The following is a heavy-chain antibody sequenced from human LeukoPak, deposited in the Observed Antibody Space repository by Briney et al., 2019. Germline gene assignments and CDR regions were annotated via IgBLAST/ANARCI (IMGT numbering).Heavy chain of an antibody. CDR2: IIPIFGTA. D-gene: IGHD4-17*01. CDR1: GGTFSSYA. CDR3: ARGLETTVTTFAEFFQH. J-gene: IGHJ1*01. V-gene: IGHV1-69*05. Sequence: SVKVSCTASGGTFSSYAISWVRQAPGQGLDWMGGIIPIFGTANYAQKFQGRVTITTDESTSTAYMELSSLRSKDTAVYYCARGLETTVTTFAEFFQHWGQGTLVTVSS.